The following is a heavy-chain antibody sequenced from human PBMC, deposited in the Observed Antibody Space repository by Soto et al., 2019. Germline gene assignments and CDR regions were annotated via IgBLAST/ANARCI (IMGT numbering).Heavy chain of an antibody. D-gene: IGHD3-16*01. CDR3: ASGGYVKDPLDY. CDR2: IYYSGTR. CDR1: GGSISSGDNY. J-gene: IGHJ4*02. Sequence: SETLSLTCTVSGGSISSGDNYWSWIRQPPGKGLEWIGCIYYSGTRYYNPSLKSRVIISVDTSKNQFSLKLTSVTAADTAVYFWASGGYVKDPLDYWGQGTLVTVSS. V-gene: IGHV4-30-4*01.